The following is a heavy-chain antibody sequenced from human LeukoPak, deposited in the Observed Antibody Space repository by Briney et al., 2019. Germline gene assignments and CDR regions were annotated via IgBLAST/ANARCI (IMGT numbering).Heavy chain of an antibody. CDR2: INPNSGGT. V-gene: IGHV1-2*02. D-gene: IGHD2-21*02. CDR1: GYTFTGYY. CDR3: AILMVVTARRDYFDY. J-gene: IGHJ4*02. Sequence: VASVKVSCKASGYTFTGYYMHWVRQAPGQGLEWMGWINPNSGGTNYAQKFQGRVTMTRDTSISTAYMELSRLRSGDTAVYYCAILMVVTARRDYFDYWGQGTLVTVSS.